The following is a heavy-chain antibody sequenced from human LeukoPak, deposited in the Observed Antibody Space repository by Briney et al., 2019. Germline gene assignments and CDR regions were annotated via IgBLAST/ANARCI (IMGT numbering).Heavy chain of an antibody. Sequence: GGSLRLSCAASGFTFSSYEMNWVRQAPGKGLEGVSYISSSGSTIYYADSVKGRFTISRDNAKNSLYLQMNSLRAEDTAVYYCARDPQQLVLGPFDYWGQGTLVTVSS. CDR1: GFTFSSYE. CDR3: ARDPQQLVLGPFDY. J-gene: IGHJ4*02. V-gene: IGHV3-48*03. D-gene: IGHD6-13*01. CDR2: ISSSGSTI.